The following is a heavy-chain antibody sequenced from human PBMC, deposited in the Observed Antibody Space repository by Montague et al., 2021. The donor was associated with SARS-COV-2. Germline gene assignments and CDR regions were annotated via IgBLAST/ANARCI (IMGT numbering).Heavy chain of an antibody. Sequence: SETLSLTCAVYGGSFSNYYWTWIRQPPGKGLEWIWEINHSGSTNYNPFLTSRVTISVDTSKNQFSLKLSSVAAADTAVYFCARGGIAARGHYFDYWGQGTLVTVSS. J-gene: IGHJ4*02. V-gene: IGHV4-34*01. D-gene: IGHD6-6*01. CDR3: ARGGIAARGHYFDY. CDR1: GGSFSNYY. CDR2: INHSGST.